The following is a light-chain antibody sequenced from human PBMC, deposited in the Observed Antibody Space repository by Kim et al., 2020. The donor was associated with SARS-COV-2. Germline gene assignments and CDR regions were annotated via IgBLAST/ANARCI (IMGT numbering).Light chain of an antibody. CDR3: QQYEDWPGIT. J-gene: IGKJ5*01. CDR2: GAS. Sequence: SPGDRVTLSCRATQNLRHNLAWYPQKPGQPPRLLIYGASTRASGTPARFSGSGSGQDFTLSISGLQSEDFAVYYCQQYEDWPGITFGQGTRLEIK. CDR1: QNLRHN. V-gene: IGKV3D-15*01.